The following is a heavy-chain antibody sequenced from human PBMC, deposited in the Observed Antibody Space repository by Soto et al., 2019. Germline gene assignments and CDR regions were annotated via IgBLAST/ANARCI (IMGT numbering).Heavy chain of an antibody. D-gene: IGHD6-19*01. Sequence: EVQLVESGGGLVKPGGSLRLSCVASGFTLSSFSMSWIRQTPGKGLEWVSSITTGNDYISYADSVKGRFTISRDNAKNSLFLQMNSLKADDTALYFCARDSYSSPFDSWGQGTLVTVSS. V-gene: IGHV3-21*02. CDR2: ITTGNDYI. CDR3: ARDSYSSPFDS. CDR1: GFTLSSFS. J-gene: IGHJ5*01.